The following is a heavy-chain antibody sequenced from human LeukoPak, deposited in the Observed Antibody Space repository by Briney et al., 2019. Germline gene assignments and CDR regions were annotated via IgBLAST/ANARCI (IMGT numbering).Heavy chain of an antibody. J-gene: IGHJ4*02. CDR1: GFSIKNYA. Sequence: GGSLRLSCAAAGFSIKNYAVNWVRQAPGKGPEWLSVISGSGASTYYGDSVKGRFTTSRDNSKNMLYLQMDSLRAEDTALYYCAKSSADSWYPLDYWGQGTLVTVSS. V-gene: IGHV3-23*01. CDR2: ISGSGAST. CDR3: AKSSADSWYPLDY. D-gene: IGHD2-2*01.